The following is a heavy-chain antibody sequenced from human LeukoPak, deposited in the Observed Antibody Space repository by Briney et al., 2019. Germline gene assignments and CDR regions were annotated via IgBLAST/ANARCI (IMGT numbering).Heavy chain of an antibody. CDR3: ARVGRGVHTWGSYSFDQ. V-gene: IGHV4-59*01. CDR1: GDSISSYS. Sequence: SETLSLTCTVSGDSISSYSWTWIRQPPGKGLEWIGLISYSGSTRYNASFESRATISIDTSTNQFSMKLTSVTAADTARYYCARVGRGVHTWGSYSFDQWGQGALVTVSS. CDR2: ISYSGST. J-gene: IGHJ4*02. D-gene: IGHD3-16*01.